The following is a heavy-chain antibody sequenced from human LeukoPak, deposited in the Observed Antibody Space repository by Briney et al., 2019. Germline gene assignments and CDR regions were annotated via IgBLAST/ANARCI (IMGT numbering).Heavy chain of an antibody. CDR2: ITSDGSST. Sequence: PGGSLRLSCAASQFTFSSYWMHWVRQAPGKGLVWVSFITSDGSSTSYADYVKGRFTISRDNAKNMLYLQMNSLRAEDTAVYYCARDGSLLDYWGQGTLVTVSS. D-gene: IGHD5-12*01. V-gene: IGHV3-74*01. J-gene: IGHJ4*02. CDR1: QFTFSSYW. CDR3: ARDGSLLDY.